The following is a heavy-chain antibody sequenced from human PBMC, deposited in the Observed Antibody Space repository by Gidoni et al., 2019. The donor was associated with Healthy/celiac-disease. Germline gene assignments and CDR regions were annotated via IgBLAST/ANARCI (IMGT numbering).Heavy chain of an antibody. CDR3: ARADSSGWLFDY. D-gene: IGHD6-19*01. CDR1: GGSISSYY. Sequence: QVQLQESGPGLVKPSETLSLTCTVPGGSISSYYWSWIRQPPGKGLEWIGYIYYSGSTNYNPSLKSRVTISVDTSKNQFSLKLSSVTAADTTVYYCARADSSGWLFDYWGQGTLVTVSS. V-gene: IGHV4-59*01. CDR2: IYYSGST. J-gene: IGHJ4*02.